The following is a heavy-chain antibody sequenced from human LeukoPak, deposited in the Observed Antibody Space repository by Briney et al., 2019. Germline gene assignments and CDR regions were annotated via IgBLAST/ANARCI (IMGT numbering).Heavy chain of an antibody. CDR2: IKSKPAGGTI. D-gene: IGHD3-16*01. CDR1: GFTFTNAW. CDR3: TTVKGFWGSFD. Sequence: GGSLRLSCAGSGFTFTNAWMTWVRQAPGKGLEWVGRIKSKPAGGTIDYAAPVKGRFTISRDDSINTLYLQTNSLKTEDTAVYYCTTVKGFWGSFDWGQGTLVTVSS. J-gene: IGHJ4*02. V-gene: IGHV3-15*01.